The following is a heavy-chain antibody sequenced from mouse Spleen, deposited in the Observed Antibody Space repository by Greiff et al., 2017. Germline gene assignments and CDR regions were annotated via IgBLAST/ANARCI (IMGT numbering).Heavy chain of an antibody. CDR3: ARDPYYGNDYYAMDY. CDR2: ISDGGSYT. CDR1: GFTFSDYY. V-gene: IGHV5-4*02. Sequence: EVKLVESGGGLVKPGGSLKLSCAASGFTFSDYYMYWVRQTPEKRLEWVATISDGGSYTYYPDSVKGRFTISRDNAKNNLYLQMSSLKSEDTAMYYCARDPYYGNDYYAMDYWGQGTSVTVSS. D-gene: IGHD2-1*01. J-gene: IGHJ4*01.